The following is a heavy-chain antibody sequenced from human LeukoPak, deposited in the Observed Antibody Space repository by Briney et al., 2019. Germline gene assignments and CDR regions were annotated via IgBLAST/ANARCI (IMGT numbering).Heavy chain of an antibody. Sequence: GGSLRLSCAASGFTFSSYWMSWVRQAPGKGLEWVANIKQDGSEKYYVDSVKGRFTISRDNAKNSLYLQMNSLRAEDTAVYYCARDRSPKIKHLYYFDYWGQGTLVTVSS. CDR2: IKQDGSEK. J-gene: IGHJ4*02. CDR3: ARDRSPKIKHLYYFDY. V-gene: IGHV3-7*01. CDR1: GFTFSSYW.